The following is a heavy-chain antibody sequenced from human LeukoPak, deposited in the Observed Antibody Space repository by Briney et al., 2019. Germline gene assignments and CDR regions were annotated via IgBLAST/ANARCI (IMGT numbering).Heavy chain of an antibody. V-gene: IGHV3-33*01. CDR3: ARDLIPYSAYYYGMDV. CDR2: IWYDGSNK. Sequence: GGSLRLSCAASGFTFGSYGMHWVRQAPGKGLEWVAVIWYDGSNKYYADSVKGRFTISRDNSKNTLYLQMNSLRAEDTAVYYCARDLIPYSAYYYGMDVWGQGTTVTVSS. D-gene: IGHD2-15*01. J-gene: IGHJ6*02. CDR1: GFTFGSYG.